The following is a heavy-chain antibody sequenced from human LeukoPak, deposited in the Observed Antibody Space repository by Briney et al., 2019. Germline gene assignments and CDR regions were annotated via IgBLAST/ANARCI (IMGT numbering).Heavy chain of an antibody. J-gene: IGHJ4*02. V-gene: IGHV3-9*01. D-gene: IGHD3-10*01. CDR2: ISWNSGSI. CDR1: GFTVSSNY. CDR3: AKDILGYYGSGSSDY. Sequence: GGSLRLSCAASGFTVSSNYMSWVRQAPGKGLEWVSGISWNSGSIGYADSVKGRFTISRDNAKNSLYLQMNSLRAEDTALYYCAKDILGYYGSGSSDYWGQGTLVTVSS.